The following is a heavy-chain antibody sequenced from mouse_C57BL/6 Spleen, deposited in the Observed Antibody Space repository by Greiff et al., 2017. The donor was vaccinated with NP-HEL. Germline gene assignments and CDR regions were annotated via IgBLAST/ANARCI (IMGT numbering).Heavy chain of an antibody. CDR1: GYTFTSYW. CDR2: IAPSASYP. CDR3: AKLGSYAMDY. J-gene: IGHJ4*01. Sequence: QVQLQQPGAELVMPGASVQLSCKASGYTFTSYWMHWVKQRPGQGLAWIGEIAPSASYPNYNQKFKGKSTLTVDKSSSTAYMQLSSLTSEDAAVYYCAKLGSYAMDYWGQGTSVTVSS. V-gene: IGHV1-69*01. D-gene: IGHD4-1*01.